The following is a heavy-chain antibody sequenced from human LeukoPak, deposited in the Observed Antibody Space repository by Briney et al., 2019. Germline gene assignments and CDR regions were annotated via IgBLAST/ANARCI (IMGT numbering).Heavy chain of an antibody. J-gene: IGHJ4*02. CDR3: AREGQGYGGKDY. Sequence: GGSLRLSCAASEFTFSSYGMHWVRQAPGKGLEWVAVIWFDGSNTYYTNSVKGRFTISRDDAKNSLYLQMSSLRADDTAVYYCAREGQGYGGKDYWGQGTRVTISS. V-gene: IGHV3-33*01. D-gene: IGHD4-23*01. CDR1: EFTFSSYG. CDR2: IWFDGSNT.